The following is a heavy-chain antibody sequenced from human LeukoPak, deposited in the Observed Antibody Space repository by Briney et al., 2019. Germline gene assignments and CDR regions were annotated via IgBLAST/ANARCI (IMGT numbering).Heavy chain of an antibody. V-gene: IGHV4-34*01. CDR1: GGSFSGYY. D-gene: IGHD2-2*01. CDR3: ARGQNCSSTSCYSYYYYMDV. CDR2: INHSGST. J-gene: IGHJ6*03. Sequence: SETLSLTCAVYGGSFSGYYWSWIRQPPGKGLEWIGEINHSGSTNYNPSLKSRFTISVDTSKNQFSLKLSSVTAADTAVYYCARGQNCSSTSCYSYYYYMDVWGKGTTVTVSS.